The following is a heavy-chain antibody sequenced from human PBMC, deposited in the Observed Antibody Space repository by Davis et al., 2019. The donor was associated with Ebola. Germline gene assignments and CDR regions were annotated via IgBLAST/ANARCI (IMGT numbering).Heavy chain of an antibody. J-gene: IGHJ6*02. CDR3: ASPTGSGSHLPRYYYYYGMDV. CDR1: GFTFSDYY. V-gene: IGHV3-11*01. CDR2: ISSSGSTI. D-gene: IGHD1-26*01. Sequence: GGSLRLSCAASGFTFSDYYMSWIRQAPGKGLEWVSYISSSGSTIYYADSVKGRFTISRDNAKNSLYPQMTSLRAEDTAVYYCASPTGSGSHLPRYYYYYGMDVWGQGTTVTVSS.